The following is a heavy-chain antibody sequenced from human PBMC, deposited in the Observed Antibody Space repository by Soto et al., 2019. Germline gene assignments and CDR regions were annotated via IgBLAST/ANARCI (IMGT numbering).Heavy chain of an antibody. CDR2: IHSSATTI. V-gene: IGHV3-48*03. CDR3: ATRSGGGGALDF. Sequence: GGSLRLSCAASGFTFSRYEMNWVRQAPGKGLEWIACIHSSATTIYYADSVKGRFTISRDNAKNSLCLQLNSLSAEDTAVYYCATRSGGGGALDFWGQGTMVTVSS. D-gene: IGHD3-10*01. CDR1: GFTFSRYE. J-gene: IGHJ3*01.